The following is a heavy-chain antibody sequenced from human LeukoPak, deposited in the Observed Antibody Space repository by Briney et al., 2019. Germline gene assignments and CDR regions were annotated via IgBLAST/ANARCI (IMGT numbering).Heavy chain of an antibody. CDR2: ISGNRGNT. CDR1: GFTLSNYP. J-gene: IGHJ2*01. Sequence: PGGSLRLSCSASGFTLSNYPMHWVRQAPGKGLEYVSGISGNRGNTYYANSVKGRFTISRDNSKHTLYLQMGSLRAEDMAVYYCARSKRWLEHYWYFDLWGRGTLVTVST. V-gene: IGHV3-64*01. CDR3: ARSKRWLEHYWYFDL. D-gene: IGHD5-24*01.